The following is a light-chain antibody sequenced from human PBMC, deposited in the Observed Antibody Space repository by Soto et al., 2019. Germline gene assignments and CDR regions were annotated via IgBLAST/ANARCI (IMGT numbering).Light chain of an antibody. CDR1: QSVSSN. V-gene: IGKV3-20*01. CDR3: HQYDNAPQT. J-gene: IGKJ2*01. Sequence: EVVLTQSPGTLSMSPGALATFSCRASQSVSSNLAWYQQKPGQAPRVLIYGAPKRATGIPDRFSGSGSGTDFSLTISRLEPEDFAVYYCHQYDNAPQTYGQGTKVDIK. CDR2: GAP.